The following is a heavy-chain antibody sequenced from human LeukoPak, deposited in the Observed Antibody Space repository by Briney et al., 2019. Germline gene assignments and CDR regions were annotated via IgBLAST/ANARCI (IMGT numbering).Heavy chain of an antibody. J-gene: IGHJ4*02. V-gene: IGHV3-66*01. CDR3: TTDRRSSGSYHRFFDY. CDR2: IYSGGRT. D-gene: IGHD1-26*01. CDR1: GFTVRSNY. Sequence: GGSLRLSCVVSGFTVRSNYISWVRQAPGKGLEWVSVIYSGGRTSYADSVKGRFTISRDNSKNTLYLQMNSLKPEDTAVYYCTTDRRSSGSYHRFFDYWGQGTLVTVSS.